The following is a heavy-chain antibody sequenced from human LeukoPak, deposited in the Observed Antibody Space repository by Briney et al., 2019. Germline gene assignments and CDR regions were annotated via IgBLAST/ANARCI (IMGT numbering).Heavy chain of an antibody. CDR2: ISYDGSDK. D-gene: IGHD3-10*01. CDR3: ARDGTFGSGSYSLPFDY. V-gene: IGHV3-30*04. J-gene: IGHJ4*02. Sequence: PGGSLRLSCAASGFTFTNYAMHWVRQAPGKGLEWAAFISYDGSDKYYADSVKGRFTISRDNSKNTLYLQMNSLRAEDTAVYYCARDGTFGSGSYSLPFDYWGQGTLVTVSS. CDR1: GFTFTNYA.